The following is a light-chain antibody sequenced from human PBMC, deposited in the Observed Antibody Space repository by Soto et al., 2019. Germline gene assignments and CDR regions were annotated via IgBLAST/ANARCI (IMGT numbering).Light chain of an antibody. CDR1: NSDVGSYNY. J-gene: IGLJ1*01. Sequence: QSVLTQPASVSGSPGQSITISCTGTNSDVGSYNYASWYQQHPGKAPKLMIYDVSNRPSGVSNRFSGSKSGNTASLTISGLQADDEADFYCSSYTSNNTLVFGTGTKVTVL. CDR3: SSYTSNNTLV. CDR2: DVS. V-gene: IGLV2-14*01.